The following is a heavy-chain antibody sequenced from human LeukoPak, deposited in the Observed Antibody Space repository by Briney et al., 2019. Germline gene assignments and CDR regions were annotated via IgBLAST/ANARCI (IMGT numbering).Heavy chain of an antibody. V-gene: IGHV4-34*01. Sequence: TLXLTCAVYGGSFSGYYWSWIRQPPGKGLEWIGEINHGGSTNYSPSLESRVTISVDTSKNQFSLKLSSVTAADTAVYYCARGNYYDSSGYYGGWGQGTLVTVSS. CDR1: GGSFSGYY. CDR3: ARGNYYDSSGYYGG. CDR2: INHGGST. D-gene: IGHD3-22*01. J-gene: IGHJ4*02.